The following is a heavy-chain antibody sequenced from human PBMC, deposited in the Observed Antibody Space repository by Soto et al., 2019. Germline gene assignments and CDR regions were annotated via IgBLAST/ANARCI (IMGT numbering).Heavy chain of an antibody. Sequence: SETLSLTCTVSDDSISTYYWSWIRQPPGKGLEWIGYIYHSGSAMYNPSRKSRVSMSMDTSKSQVSLQLSSVTAADTAVYFCERGGGYSVGSLFDYWGLGTLVTVSS. D-gene: IGHD5-18*01. CDR2: IYHSGSA. J-gene: IGHJ4*02. CDR1: DDSISTYY. CDR3: ERGGGYSVGSLFDY. V-gene: IGHV4-59*01.